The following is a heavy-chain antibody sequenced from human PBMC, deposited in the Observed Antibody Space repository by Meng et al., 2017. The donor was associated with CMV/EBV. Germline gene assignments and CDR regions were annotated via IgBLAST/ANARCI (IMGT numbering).Heavy chain of an antibody. J-gene: IGHJ4*02. CDR2: IYYSGST. V-gene: IGHV4-30-4*08. D-gene: IGHD2-2*01. CDR3: ARVGRTSCYDY. Sequence: VKLQESGPGLGKPSQTLSLPCTVSGGSISSGDYYWSWIRQPPGKGLEWIGYIYYSGSTYYNPSLKSRVTISVDTSKNQFSLKLSSVTAADTAVYYCARVGRTSCYDYWGQGTLVTVSS. CDR1: GGSISSGDYY.